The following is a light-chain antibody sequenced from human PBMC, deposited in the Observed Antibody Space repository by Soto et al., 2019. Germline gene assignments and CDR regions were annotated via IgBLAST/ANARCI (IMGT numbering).Light chain of an antibody. J-gene: IGKJ1*01. Sequence: DIQMTQSPSSLSGSVGDRVTITCRASQSISSFLNWYQQVPGKAPKLLIYAASSLQSWVPSRFSGSGSGTDFTLTISSLQPGDFATYYCQQTYSAPQTFGLGTKVEIK. V-gene: IGKV1-39*01. CDR1: QSISSF. CDR2: AAS. CDR3: QQTYSAPQT.